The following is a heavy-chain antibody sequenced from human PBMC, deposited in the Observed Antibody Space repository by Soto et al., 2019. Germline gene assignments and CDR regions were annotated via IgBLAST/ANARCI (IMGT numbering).Heavy chain of an antibody. V-gene: IGHV1-46*01. Sequence: ASVKVSCKASGYTFTSYYMHWVRQAPGQGLEWMGIINPSGGSTSYAQKFQGRVTMTRDTSTSTVYMELSSLRSEDTAVYYCARAGDIVVVQAARGHTWLDPWGEGTMVTVYS. CDR3: ARAGDIVVVQAARGHTWLDP. J-gene: IGHJ5*02. CDR2: INPSGGST. CDR1: GYTFTSYY. D-gene: IGHD2-2*01.